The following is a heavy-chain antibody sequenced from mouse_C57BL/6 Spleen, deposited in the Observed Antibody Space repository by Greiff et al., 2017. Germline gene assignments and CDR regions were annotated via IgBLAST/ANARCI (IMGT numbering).Heavy chain of an antibody. J-gene: IGHJ4*01. CDR2: ISDGGSYT. V-gene: IGHV5-4*03. CDR3: ARAYYSNYEDAMDY. CDR1: GFTFSSYA. Sequence: EVKLMESGGGLVKPGGSLKLSCAASGFTFSSYAMSWVRQTPEKRLEWVATISDGGSYTYYPDNVKGRFTIYRDNAKNNLYPQMRHLKSEDTAMYYCARAYYSNYEDAMDYWGQGTSVTVSS. D-gene: IGHD2-5*01.